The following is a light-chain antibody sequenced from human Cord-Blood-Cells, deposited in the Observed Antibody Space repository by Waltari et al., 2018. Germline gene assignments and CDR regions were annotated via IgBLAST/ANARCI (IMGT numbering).Light chain of an antibody. CDR1: QSVSSY. J-gene: IGKJ2*01. Sequence: EIVWTQYPATLSLSPGERATLSWRASQSVSSYLDWYQQKPGQAPRLHIYDASNRATGIPARFSGSGSGTDFTLTISSLEPEDFAVYYCQQRSNWYTFGQGTKLEIK. CDR3: QQRSNWYT. V-gene: IGKV3-11*01. CDR2: DAS.